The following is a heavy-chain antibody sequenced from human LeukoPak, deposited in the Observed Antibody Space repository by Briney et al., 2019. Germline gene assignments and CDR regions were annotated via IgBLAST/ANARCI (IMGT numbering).Heavy chain of an antibody. J-gene: IGHJ5*02. D-gene: IGHD3-22*01. CDR3: GRPNPDSSGYYGSFDP. CDR2: IYHREST. CDR1: GGSISSSSDY. Sequence: PSETLSLTCSVSGGSISSSSDYWGWVRQPPGKGLEWIGSIYHRESTYYNPSLKSRVIISVDTSKNQFSLKLNSVTAADTAVYYCGRPNPDSSGYYGSFDPWGQGILVTVSS. V-gene: IGHV4-39*01.